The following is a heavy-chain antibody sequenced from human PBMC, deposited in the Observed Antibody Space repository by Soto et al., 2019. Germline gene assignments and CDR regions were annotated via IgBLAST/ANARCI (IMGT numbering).Heavy chain of an antibody. J-gene: IGHJ6*02. CDR1: GFTFSSYG. Sequence: GGSLRLSCAASGFTFSSYGMHWVRQAPGKGLEWVAVIWYDGSNKYYADSVKGRFTISRDTSKNTLYLQMNSLSAADTAVYYCARGVTFVRVANYYYYYCMDVCCQGTTVTVAS. CDR3: ARGVTFVRVANYYYYYCMDV. CDR2: IWYDGSNK. V-gene: IGHV3-33*01. D-gene: IGHD3-10*01.